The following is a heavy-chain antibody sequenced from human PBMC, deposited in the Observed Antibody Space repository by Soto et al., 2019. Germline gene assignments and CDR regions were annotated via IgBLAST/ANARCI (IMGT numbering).Heavy chain of an antibody. CDR1: GGTFSSYS. V-gene: IGHV1-69*13. CDR3: ARDSAAAGPWDY. CDR2: IIPIFGTA. J-gene: IGHJ4*02. Sequence: SVKVSRKASGGTFSSYSISWVRQAPGQGLEWMGGIIPIFGTANYAQKFQGRVTITADESTSTAYMELSSLRSEDTAVYYCARDSAAAGPWDYWGQGTLVTVSS. D-gene: IGHD6-13*01.